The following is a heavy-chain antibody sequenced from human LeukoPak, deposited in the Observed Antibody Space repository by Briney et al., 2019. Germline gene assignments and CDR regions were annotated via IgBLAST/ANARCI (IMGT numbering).Heavy chain of an antibody. CDR3: ARGCYYDSICGLDWFDP. V-gene: IGHV1-69*13. CDR2: IIPIFGTA. Sequence: ASVKVSCKASGGTFSSHAINWVRQAPGQGLEWMGGIIPIFGTANYAQKFQGRVTITADESTSTAYMELSSLRSEDTAVYYCARGCYYDSICGLDWFDPWGQGTLVTVSS. J-gene: IGHJ5*02. CDR1: GGTFSSHA. D-gene: IGHD3-22*01.